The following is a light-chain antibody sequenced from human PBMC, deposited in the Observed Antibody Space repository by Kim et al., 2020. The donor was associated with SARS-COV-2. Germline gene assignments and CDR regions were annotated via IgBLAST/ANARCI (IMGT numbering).Light chain of an antibody. V-gene: IGLV2-14*01. CDR2: DVN. CDR3: SSYTDSDTYV. Sequence: QSALTQPASVSGSPGQSITISCTGTSSDVGGYEYVSWYQQHPGKAPKLIIYDVNKRPSGVSNRFSGSKSDNTASLTISGLQAEDEADYYCSSYTDSDTYVFGIGTKVTVL. CDR1: SSDVGGYEY. J-gene: IGLJ1*01.